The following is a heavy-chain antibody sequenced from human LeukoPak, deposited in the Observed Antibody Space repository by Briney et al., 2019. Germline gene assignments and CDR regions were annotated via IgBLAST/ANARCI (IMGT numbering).Heavy chain of an antibody. V-gene: IGHV1-8*01. CDR1: GYTFTSYD. CDR3: ARGRGYSYGTGIDY. CDR2: MNPNSGNT. D-gene: IGHD5-18*01. J-gene: IGHJ4*02. Sequence: GAPVKVSCKASGYTFTSYDINWVRRATGQGLEWMGWMNPNSGNTGYAQKFQGRVTMTRNTSISTAYMELSSLRSEDTAVYYCARGRGYSYGTGIDYWGQGTLVTVSS.